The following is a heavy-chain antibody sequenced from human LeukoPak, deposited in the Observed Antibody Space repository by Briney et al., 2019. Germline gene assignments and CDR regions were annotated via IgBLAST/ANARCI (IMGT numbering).Heavy chain of an antibody. Sequence: PGGSLRLSCAASGFTFSSYAMSWVRQAPGKGLEWVSAISGSGGSTYYADSVNGRFTISRDNSKNTLYLQMNSLRAEDTAVYYCAKGPNYYDSSGYNPFDPWGQGTLVTVSS. CDR3: AKGPNYYDSSGYNPFDP. D-gene: IGHD3-22*01. CDR1: GFTFSSYA. J-gene: IGHJ5*02. V-gene: IGHV3-23*01. CDR2: ISGSGGST.